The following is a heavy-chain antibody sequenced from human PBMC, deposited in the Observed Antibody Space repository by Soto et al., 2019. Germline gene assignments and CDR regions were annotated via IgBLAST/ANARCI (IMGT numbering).Heavy chain of an antibody. V-gene: IGHV1-69*01. Sequence: QVQLVQSGAEVKKPGSSVKVSCKASGGTFSSYAISWVRQAPGQGLEWMGGIIPIFGTANYAQKFQGRVTITAEESTSTAYKELSSLRYEDTAVYYCARGDYYDSSGSIYYFDYWGQGTLVTVSS. CDR3: ARGDYYDSSGSIYYFDY. J-gene: IGHJ4*02. CDR1: GGTFSSYA. CDR2: IIPIFGTA. D-gene: IGHD3-22*01.